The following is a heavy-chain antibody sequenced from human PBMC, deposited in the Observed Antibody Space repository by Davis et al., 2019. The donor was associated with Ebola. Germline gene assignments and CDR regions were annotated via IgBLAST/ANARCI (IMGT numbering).Heavy chain of an antibody. CDR1: GFTFSSYA. CDR3: ARDRYMGGSYGMDV. D-gene: IGHD1-26*01. Sequence: GESLKISCAASGFTFSSYAMHWVRQAPGKGLEWVAVISYDGSNKYYADSVKGRFTISRDNSKNTLYLQMNSLRAEDTAVYYCARDRYMGGSYGMDVWGQGTTVTVSS. V-gene: IGHV3-30-3*01. J-gene: IGHJ6*02. CDR2: ISYDGSNK.